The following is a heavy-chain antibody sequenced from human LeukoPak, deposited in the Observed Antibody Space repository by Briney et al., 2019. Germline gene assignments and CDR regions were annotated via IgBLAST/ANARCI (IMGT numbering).Heavy chain of an antibody. CDR3: ARRRRGIVGATPVDY. Sequence: SETLSLTCAVYGGSFSGYYWSWIRQPPGKGLEWIGEINHSGSTNYNPSLKSRVTISVDTSKIQFSLKLISVTAADTAVYYCARRRRGIVGATPVDYWGQGTLVTVSS. V-gene: IGHV4-34*01. D-gene: IGHD1-26*01. CDR2: INHSGST. CDR1: GGSFSGYY. J-gene: IGHJ4*02.